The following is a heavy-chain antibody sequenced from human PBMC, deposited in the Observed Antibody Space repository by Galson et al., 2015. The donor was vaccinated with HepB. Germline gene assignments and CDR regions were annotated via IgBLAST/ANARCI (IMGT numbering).Heavy chain of an antibody. D-gene: IGHD4-17*01. Sequence: SLRLSCAASGFTFSSYAMNWVRQAPGKGLEWVSVISGSGGSTYHADSVKGRFTVSRDNSKNTLYLQMNSLRVEDTAVYYCAATVTTGRGYYGMDHWGQGTLVTVSS. CDR2: ISGSGGST. CDR3: AATVTTGRGYYGMDH. CDR1: GFTFSSYA. V-gene: IGHV3-23*01. J-gene: IGHJ4*02.